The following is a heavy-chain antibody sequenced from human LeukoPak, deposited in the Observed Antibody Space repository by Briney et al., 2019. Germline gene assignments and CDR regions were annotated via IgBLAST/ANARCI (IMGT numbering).Heavy chain of an antibody. Sequence: GRSLRLSCAASGFTFSSFGMHWVRQAPGRGLEWVAFISYDENNINYADSVKGRFTISRDNSKNMLYLQMNSLRAEDTAVYYCAKDDWLGAFDIWAQGTMVSVSS. CDR1: GFTFSSFG. CDR3: AKDDWLGAFDI. D-gene: IGHD3-9*01. CDR2: ISYDENNI. V-gene: IGHV3-30*18. J-gene: IGHJ3*02.